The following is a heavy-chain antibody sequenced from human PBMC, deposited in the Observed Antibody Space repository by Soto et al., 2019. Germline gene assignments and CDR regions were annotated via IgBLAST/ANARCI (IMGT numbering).Heavy chain of an antibody. CDR3: ARGPFGSSSSLYYYYGMDV. CDR1: GGTFSSNA. V-gene: IGHV1-69*13. D-gene: IGHD6-13*01. CDR2: IIPILDTA. J-gene: IGHJ6*02. Sequence: ASVKVSCKASGGTFSSNAISWVRQAAGQGLEWMGGIIPILDTAKYAQKFQGRVTITADESTSTAYMELSSLRSEDTAVYYCARGPFGSSSSLYYYYGMDVWGQGTTVTVSS.